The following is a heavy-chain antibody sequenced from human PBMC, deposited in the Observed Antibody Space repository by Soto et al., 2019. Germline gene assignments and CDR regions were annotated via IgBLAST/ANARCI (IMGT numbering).Heavy chain of an antibody. CDR3: ARGDYPDY. V-gene: IGHV3-48*03. CDR1: GLNLRNFE. J-gene: IGHJ4*02. Sequence: GRSLILSCVGSGLNLRNFEMNWVRQAPGKGLEWVSYICQSRSNTFYADSVQGQFTISRDNAKNLQYLELNSLRVDDTAVYYCARGDYPDYWGQGTLVTVSS. CDR2: ICQSRSNT.